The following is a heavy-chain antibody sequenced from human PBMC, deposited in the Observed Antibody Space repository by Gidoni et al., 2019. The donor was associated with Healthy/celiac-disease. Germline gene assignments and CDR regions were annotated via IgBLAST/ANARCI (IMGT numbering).Heavy chain of an antibody. Sequence: QVQLVQSGAEVKKPGSSVKVSCMASGGTFSSYAISWVRQAPGQGLEWMGGIIPIVGTANYAQKFQGRVTITADESTSTAYMELSSLRSEDTAVYYCARDLLWFGEKGGMDVWGQGTTVTVSS. D-gene: IGHD3-10*01. CDR2: IIPIVGTA. CDR3: ARDLLWFGEKGGMDV. V-gene: IGHV1-69*01. J-gene: IGHJ6*02. CDR1: GGTFSSYA.